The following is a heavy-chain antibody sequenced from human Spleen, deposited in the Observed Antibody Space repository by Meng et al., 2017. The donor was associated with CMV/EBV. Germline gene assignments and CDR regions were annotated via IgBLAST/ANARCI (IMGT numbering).Heavy chain of an antibody. J-gene: IGHJ4*02. CDR2: IDPNSGGT. V-gene: IGHV1-2*02. CDR3: ARVRGYCSITSCFGGLHFDY. Sequence: ASVKVSCKASGYTFTGYYIHWVRQAPGQGLEWMGWIDPNSGGTNYAQKFQDRVTMTRDTSISTAYMELSRLTSDDTAVYYCARVRGYCSITSCFGGLHFDYWGQGTLVTVSS. D-gene: IGHD2-2*01. CDR1: GYTFTGYY.